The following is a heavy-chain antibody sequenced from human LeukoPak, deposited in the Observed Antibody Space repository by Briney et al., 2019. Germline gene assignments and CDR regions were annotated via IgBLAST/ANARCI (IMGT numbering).Heavy chain of an antibody. CDR1: GGSISSYY. CDR3: ARSLNYYYNYGMDV. J-gene: IGHJ6*02. Sequence: SETLSLTCTVSGGSISSYYWSWIRQLPGKGLEWIGYIYYSGSTNYNPSLKSRVSISVDTSKNQFSLKLTSVTAADTAVYYCARSLNYYYNYGMDVWGQGTTVTVSS. CDR2: IYYSGST. V-gene: IGHV4-59*08.